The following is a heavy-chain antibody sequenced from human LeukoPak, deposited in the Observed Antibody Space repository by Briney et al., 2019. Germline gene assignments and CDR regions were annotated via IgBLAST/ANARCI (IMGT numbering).Heavy chain of an antibody. V-gene: IGHV3-30-3*01. J-gene: IGHJ4*02. D-gene: IGHD3-22*01. Sequence: GRSLRLSCAASGFTFSSYAMHWVRQAPGKGLEWVAVISYDGSNKYYADSVKGRFTISRDNSKNTLYLQMNSLRAEDTAVYYCARVPYDSSYFDFWGQGTLATVSS. CDR2: ISYDGSNK. CDR3: ARVPYDSSYFDF. CDR1: GFTFSSYA.